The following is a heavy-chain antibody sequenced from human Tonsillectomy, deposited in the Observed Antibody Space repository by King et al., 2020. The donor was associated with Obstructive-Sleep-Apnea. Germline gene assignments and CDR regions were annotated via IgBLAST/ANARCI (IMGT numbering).Heavy chain of an antibody. CDR3: TRGSAAAYFDY. D-gene: IGHD6-13*01. CDR1: EFTFSNAW. J-gene: IGHJ4*02. V-gene: IGHV3-15*01. CDR2: LSTKTDGAST. Sequence: VQLVESGGGLVKAEGSLRLSCAASEFTFSNAWMSWVRQVPGKGLEWVGRLSTKTDGASTDYAAPVKGRVIISRDDSKNTLYLQMNSLKIEDTAVYYCTRGSAAAYFDYWGQGTLVTVSS.